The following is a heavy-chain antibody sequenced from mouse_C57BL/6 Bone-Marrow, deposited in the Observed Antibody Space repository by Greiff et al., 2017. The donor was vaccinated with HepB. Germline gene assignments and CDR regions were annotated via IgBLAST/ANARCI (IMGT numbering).Heavy chain of an antibody. CDR2: IWSGGST. V-gene: IGHV2-2*01. CDR3: AGWFAY. Sequence: VKLVESGPGLVQPSQSLFITCTVSGFSLTSYGVHWVRQSPGKGLEWLGVIWSGGSTDYNAAFISRLSISKDNSKSQVFFKMNSLQADDTAIYYCAGWFAYWGQGTLVTVSA. J-gene: IGHJ3*01. CDR1: GFSLTSYG.